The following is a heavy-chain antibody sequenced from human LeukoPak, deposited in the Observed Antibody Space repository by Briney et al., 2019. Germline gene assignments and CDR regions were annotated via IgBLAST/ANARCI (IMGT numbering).Heavy chain of an antibody. D-gene: IGHD5-24*01. CDR1: GGTFSSYA. CDR2: INPSGGST. Sequence: ASVKVSCKASGGTFSSYAISWVRQAPGQGLEWMGIINPSGGSTSYAQKFQGRVTMTRDTSTSTVYMELSSLRSEDTAVYYCAREMATISSGYYYGMDVWGQGTTVTVSS. V-gene: IGHV1-46*01. J-gene: IGHJ6*02. CDR3: AREMATISSGYYYGMDV.